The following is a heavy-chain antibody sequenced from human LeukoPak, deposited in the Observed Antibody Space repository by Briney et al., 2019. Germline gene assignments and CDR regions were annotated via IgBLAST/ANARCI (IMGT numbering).Heavy chain of an antibody. CDR3: TTNGNYY. CDR1: GFTFSNAW. Sequence: GGSLRLSCAASGFTFSNAWMNWVRQAPGKGLEWVGRVKSRTDGGTTDYAARGKGIFTISRDHSINTVYLQMNSLKTEDTAVYYCTTNGNYYWGQGTLVTVSS. V-gene: IGHV3-15*01. J-gene: IGHJ4*02. CDR2: VKSRTDGGTT.